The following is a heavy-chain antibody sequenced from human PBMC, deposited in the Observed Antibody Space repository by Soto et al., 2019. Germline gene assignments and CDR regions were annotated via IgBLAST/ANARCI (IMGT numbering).Heavy chain of an antibody. D-gene: IGHD3-16*01. V-gene: IGHV3-74*03. CDR3: ARDLGGPDY. CDR1: GFSLSPYW. Sequence: GGSLRLSCAASGFSLSPYWMHWARQVPGRGLEWVARLSSDGFGAAYADSVKGRFFISRDIARNTLSLQMNSLRADDTAVYYCARDLGGPDYWGRGTSVTVSS. CDR2: LSSDGFGA. J-gene: IGHJ4*02.